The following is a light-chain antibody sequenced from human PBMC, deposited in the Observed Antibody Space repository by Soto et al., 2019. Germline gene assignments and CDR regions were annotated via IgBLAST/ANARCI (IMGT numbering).Light chain of an antibody. CDR3: QQYYNTPYT. Sequence: DIVMTQSPDSLAVSLGERATINCKSSQSVLYSSNNKNYLAWYQQKPGQPPRLLMYWASTRESGVPDRISGSGSGTDFTLTISSLQAEDVAVYYCQQYYNTPYTFGQGTKLEIK. J-gene: IGKJ2*01. V-gene: IGKV4-1*01. CDR1: QSVLYSSNNKNY. CDR2: WAS.